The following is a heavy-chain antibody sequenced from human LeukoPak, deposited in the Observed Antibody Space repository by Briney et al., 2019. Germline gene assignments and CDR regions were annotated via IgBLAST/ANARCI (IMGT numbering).Heavy chain of an antibody. V-gene: IGHV1-18*01. CDR3: ASIYYDSSGYYPYYYYYGMDV. D-gene: IGHD3-22*01. CDR1: GYTFTSYG. CDR2: ISAYNGNT. J-gene: IGHJ6*02. Sequence: ASVKVSCKASGYTFTSYGISWVRQAPGQGLEWMGWISAYNGNTNYAQKLQGRVTMTTDTSTSTAYMELRSLRSDDTAVYYCASIYYDSSGYYPYYYYYGMDVWGQGTTVTVSS.